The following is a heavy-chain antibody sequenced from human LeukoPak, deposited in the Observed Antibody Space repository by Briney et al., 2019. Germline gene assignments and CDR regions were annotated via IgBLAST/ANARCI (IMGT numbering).Heavy chain of an antibody. Sequence: SVKVSCKASGGTFSSYAISWVRQAPGQGLEWMGRIIPIFGTANYAQKFQGRVTITTDESTSTAYMELSSLRSEATAVYYCARDEAVGTGAGKQWLIIDYWGQGTLVTVSS. V-gene: IGHV1-69*05. CDR3: ARDEAVGTGAGKQWLIIDY. CDR2: IIPIFGTA. D-gene: IGHD6-19*01. J-gene: IGHJ4*02. CDR1: GGTFSSYA.